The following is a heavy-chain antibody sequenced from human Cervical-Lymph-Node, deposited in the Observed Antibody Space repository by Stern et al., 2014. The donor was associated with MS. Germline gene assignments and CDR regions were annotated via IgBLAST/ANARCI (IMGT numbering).Heavy chain of an antibody. V-gene: IGHV3-33*01. CDR1: GFTFSSYG. Sequence: VQLVESGGGVVQPGRSLRLSCAASGFTFSSYGMHWVRQAPGKGLEWVAVIWYDGSNKYYADSVKGRFTISRDNSKNTLYLQMHSLRAEDTAVYYCARGRTTIFGVVGLPFDPWGQGTLVTVSS. CDR2: IWYDGSNK. J-gene: IGHJ5*02. CDR3: ARGRTTIFGVVGLPFDP. D-gene: IGHD3-3*01.